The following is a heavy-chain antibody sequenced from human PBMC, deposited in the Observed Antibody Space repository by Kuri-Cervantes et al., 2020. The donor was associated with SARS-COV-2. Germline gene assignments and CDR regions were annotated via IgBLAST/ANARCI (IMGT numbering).Heavy chain of an antibody. D-gene: IGHD3-10*01. CDR3: ARLGYYYGSGSPYFDY. CDR1: GGSISSSSYY. J-gene: IGHJ4*02. Sequence: SETLSLTCTVSGGSISSSSYYWGWIRQPPGKGLEWIGSIYYSGSTYYNPSLKSRVTISVDTSKNQFSLKLSSVTAADTAVYYCARLGYYYGSGSPYFDYWGQGTLVTVSS. CDR2: IYYSGST. V-gene: IGHV4-39*07.